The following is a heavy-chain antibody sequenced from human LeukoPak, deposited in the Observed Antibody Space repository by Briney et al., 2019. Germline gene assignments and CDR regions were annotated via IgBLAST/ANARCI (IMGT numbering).Heavy chain of an antibody. Sequence: SETLSLTCTVSGGSISSGDYYWSWIRQPPGKGLEWIGYIYYSGSTYYNPSLKSRVTISVDTSKNQFSLKLSSVTAADTAVYYCARAEVVPAAIGHYYYGMDVWGQGTTVTVSS. V-gene: IGHV4-30-4*01. CDR2: IYYSGST. CDR3: ARAEVVPAAIGHYYYGMDV. J-gene: IGHJ6*02. D-gene: IGHD2-2*01. CDR1: GGSISSGDYY.